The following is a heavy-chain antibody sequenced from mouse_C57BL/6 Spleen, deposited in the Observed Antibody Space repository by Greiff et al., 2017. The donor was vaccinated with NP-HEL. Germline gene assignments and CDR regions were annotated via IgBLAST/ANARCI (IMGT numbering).Heavy chain of an antibody. J-gene: IGHJ2*01. V-gene: IGHV1-42*01. CDR1: GYSFTGYY. D-gene: IGHD1-1*01. Sequence: VQLKQSGPELVKPGASVKISCKASGYSFTGYYMNWVKQSPEKSLEWIGEINPSTGGTTYNQKFKAKATLTVDKSSSTAYMQLKSLTSVDSAVYYCARVDYYGSGHFDYWGQGTTLTVSS. CDR2: INPSTGGT. CDR3: ARVDYYGSGHFDY.